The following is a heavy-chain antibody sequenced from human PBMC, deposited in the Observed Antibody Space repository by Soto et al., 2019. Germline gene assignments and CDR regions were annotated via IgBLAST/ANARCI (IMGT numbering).Heavy chain of an antibody. CDR3: ANQVGQPYYYDSSGYLVAFDI. V-gene: IGHV3-23*01. CDR2: ISGSGGST. CDR1: GFTFSSYA. Sequence: EVQLLESGGGLVQPGGSLRLSCAASGFTFSSYAMSWVRQAPGKGLEWVSAISGSGGSTYYADSVKGRFTISRDNSKNTLYLQMNILRAEDTAVYYCANQVGQPYYYDSSGYLVAFDIWRQWTMVTVSS. D-gene: IGHD3-22*01. J-gene: IGHJ3*02.